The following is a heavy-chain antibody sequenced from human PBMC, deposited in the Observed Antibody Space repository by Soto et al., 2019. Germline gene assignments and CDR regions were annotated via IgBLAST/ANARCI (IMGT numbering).Heavy chain of an antibody. CDR2: TSFDERYK. CDR1: GFTFTGYA. CDR3: ARDPRGDYDTAAYFDS. D-gene: IGHD3-22*01. J-gene: IGHJ4*02. Sequence: QVQLVESGGGVVQPGRSLRLSREASGFTFTGYAMHWVRQAPGKGLEWVAITSFDERYKFYAASVKGRFTISRGNSKNTLYLQMDSLSPEDTARYFCARDPRGDYDTAAYFDSWGQGALVIVSS. V-gene: IGHV3-30*04.